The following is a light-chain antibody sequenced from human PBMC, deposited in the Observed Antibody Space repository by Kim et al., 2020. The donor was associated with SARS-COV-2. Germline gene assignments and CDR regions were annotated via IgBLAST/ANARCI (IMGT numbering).Light chain of an antibody. CDR3: QQSHTAPLLT. CDR1: QSINTY. V-gene: IGKV1-39*01. J-gene: IGKJ4*01. CDR2: AAS. Sequence: DIQMTQSPSSLAASVGDRVTIACRASQSINTYLNWYQQIPGKAPKLLIYAASTLQSGVPSRFSGSGSGTDFTLTISRLQPEDFATYYCQQSHTAPLLTFGGGTKLEIK.